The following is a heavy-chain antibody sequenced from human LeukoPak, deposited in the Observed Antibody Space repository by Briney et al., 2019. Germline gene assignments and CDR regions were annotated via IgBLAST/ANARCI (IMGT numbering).Heavy chain of an antibody. J-gene: IGHJ6*02. CDR2: IYYNGST. D-gene: IGHD6-13*01. CDR1: SGSITNYY. V-gene: IGHV4-59*01. CDR3: ARLSKIATAGPNYYHSMDV. Sequence: SETLSLTCTVSSGSITNYYRTWIRQPPGKGLEWIGYIYYNGSTNYNPSLKRRVTISVDTSKNQFSLKLSSVTAADTALYYCARLSKIATAGPNYYHSMDVWGQGTMVTVSS.